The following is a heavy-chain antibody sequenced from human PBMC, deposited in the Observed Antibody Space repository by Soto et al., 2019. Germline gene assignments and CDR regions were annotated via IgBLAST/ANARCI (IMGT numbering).Heavy chain of an antibody. CDR1: GFTFSNYV. V-gene: IGHV3-23*01. CDR2: IEGSDEST. D-gene: IGHD3-22*01. CDR3: AKRHTFIPDSSGPIIY. J-gene: IGHJ4*02. Sequence: GGSLRLSCVASGFTFSNYVMTWVRQAPGEGLEWVSSIEGSDESTYYADSVKGRFTISRDNSKNTLYLQMNSLRAEDTAVYYCAKRHTFIPDSSGPIIYWGQGDLVTFSS.